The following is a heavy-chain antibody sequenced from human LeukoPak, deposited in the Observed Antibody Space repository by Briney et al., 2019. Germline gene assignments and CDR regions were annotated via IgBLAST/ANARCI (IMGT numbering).Heavy chain of an antibody. D-gene: IGHD4-17*01. V-gene: IGHV7-4-1*02. CDR3: ARGYTKDMTSVTHFDY. CDR2: INTNTGNP. J-gene: IGHJ4*02. Sequence: ASVKVSCKASGYTFTSYGISWVRQAPGQGLEWMGWINTNTGNPTYAQGSTGRFVFSLDTSVSTAYLETSSLKAEDTAVYYCARGYTKDMTSVTHFDYWGQGTLVTVSS. CDR1: GYTFTSYG.